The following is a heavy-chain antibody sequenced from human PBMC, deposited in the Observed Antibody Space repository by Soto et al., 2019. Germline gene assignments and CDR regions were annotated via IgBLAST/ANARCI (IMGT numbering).Heavy chain of an antibody. CDR1: GGSISSGGYY. V-gene: IGHV4-31*03. Sequence: PSETLSLTCTVSGGSISSGGYYWSWIRQHPGKGLEWIGYIYYSGSTYYNPSLKSRVTISVDTSKNQFSLKLSSVTAADTAVYYCAREGALAAPPTHNWFDPWGQGTLVTVSS. CDR3: AREGALAAPPTHNWFDP. J-gene: IGHJ5*02. CDR2: IYYSGST. D-gene: IGHD6-6*01.